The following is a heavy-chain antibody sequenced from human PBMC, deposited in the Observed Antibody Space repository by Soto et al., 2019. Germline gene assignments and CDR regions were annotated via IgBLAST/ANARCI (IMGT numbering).Heavy chain of an antibody. D-gene: IGHD2-21*02. J-gene: IGHJ4*02. CDR3: ARQRTTVVTQAYFDH. CDR1: GESISISSYY. Sequence: PSETLSLTCIVSGESISISSYYWGWIRQPPGKGLEWIGSIYYSGRTYDNPSFKSRVTISIDTSKNQFSLKLSVVTATDTAVYYCARQRTTVVTQAYFDHWGQGALVTVSS. CDR2: IYYSGRT. V-gene: IGHV4-39*01.